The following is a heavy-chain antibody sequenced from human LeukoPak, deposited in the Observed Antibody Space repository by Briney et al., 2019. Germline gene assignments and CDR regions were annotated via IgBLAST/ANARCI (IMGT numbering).Heavy chain of an antibody. D-gene: IGHD1-26*01. Sequence: PSETLSLTCAVYGGSFSGHYWSWTRQPPGKGLEWIVYIYYTGSTNCDPKYNPSLKSRVTISVDTSKNQFSLKLSTVTAADTAVYYCARTPSGTSSYFDYWGQGTLVTVSS. CDR3: ARTPSGTSSYFDY. CDR2: IYYTGST. J-gene: IGHJ4*02. V-gene: IGHV4-59*11. CDR1: GGSFSGHY.